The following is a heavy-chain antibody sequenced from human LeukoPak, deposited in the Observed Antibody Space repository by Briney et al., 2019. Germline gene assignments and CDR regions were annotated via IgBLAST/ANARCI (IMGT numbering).Heavy chain of an antibody. D-gene: IGHD2-2*01. CDR1: GYTFTSYD. CDR3: ASRDIVVVLAVSSAYYYYGMDV. CDR2: MNPNSGNT. V-gene: IGHV1-8*01. Sequence: GASVKVSCKASGYTFTSYDINWVRQATGQGLEWMGWMNPNSGNTGYAQKFQGRVTMTRNTSISTAYMELSSLRSEDTAVYYCASRDIVVVLAVSSAYYYYGMDVWGQGTTVTVSS. J-gene: IGHJ6*02.